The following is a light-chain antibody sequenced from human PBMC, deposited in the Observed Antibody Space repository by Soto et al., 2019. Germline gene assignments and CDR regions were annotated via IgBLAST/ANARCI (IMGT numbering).Light chain of an antibody. Sequence: QSVLTQPPSVSGAPGQRVTISCTGSSSNIGAGYDVHWYQQLPGTAPKLLIFGYSTRPSGVPDRFSGSKSGTSASLAITGLQAEDEADYYCHSYDNSPSGGYVFGSGTQLTVL. V-gene: IGLV1-40*01. CDR2: GYS. J-gene: IGLJ6*01. CDR3: HSYDNSPSGGYV. CDR1: SSNIGAGYD.